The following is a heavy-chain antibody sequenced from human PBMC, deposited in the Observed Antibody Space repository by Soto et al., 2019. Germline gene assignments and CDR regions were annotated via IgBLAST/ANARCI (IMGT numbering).Heavy chain of an antibody. J-gene: IGHJ4*02. D-gene: IGHD6-19*01. CDR1: GGSISSYY. V-gene: IGHV4-59*01. CDR3: ARDYSSGWYYFDY. CDR2: IYYSGST. Sequence: NPSETLSLTCTVSGGSISSYYWSWIRQPPGKGLEWIGYIYYSGSTNYNPSLKSRVTISVDTSKNQFSLKLSSVTAADTAVYYCARDYSSGWYYFDYWGQGTLVTVSS.